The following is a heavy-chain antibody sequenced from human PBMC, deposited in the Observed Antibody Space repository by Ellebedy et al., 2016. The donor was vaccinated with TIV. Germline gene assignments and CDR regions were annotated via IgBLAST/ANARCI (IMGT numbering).Heavy chain of an antibody. V-gene: IGHV4-4*07. J-gene: IGHJ3*02. D-gene: IGHD4-23*01. Sequence: MPSETLSLTCTVFGDTIDNYFWSWVRQPPGGGPQYIGFIHSGGGSNYNPSLRGRVSMSVDSSRNRLSLKVTSVTAADTAVYYCARGGKLYWDYGGDGLPFDIWGRGTMVTVSS. CDR3: ARGGKLYWDYGGDGLPFDI. CDR2: IHSGGGS. CDR1: GDTIDNYF.